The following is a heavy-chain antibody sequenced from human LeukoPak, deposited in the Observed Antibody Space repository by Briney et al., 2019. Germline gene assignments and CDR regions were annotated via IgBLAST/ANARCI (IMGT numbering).Heavy chain of an antibody. J-gene: IGHJ3*02. D-gene: IGHD6-13*01. CDR3: ARDWQWQQLDGDAFDI. CDR2: VNGDGSST. CDR1: GFTFSNYW. V-gene: IGHV3-74*01. Sequence: GGSLRLSCAASGFTFSNYWMHWVRQAPGRGLVWVSRVNGDGSSTNYADSVKGRVTISRDNAKNTLYLQMNSLRAEDTAVYYCARDWQWQQLDGDAFDIWGQGTMVTVSS.